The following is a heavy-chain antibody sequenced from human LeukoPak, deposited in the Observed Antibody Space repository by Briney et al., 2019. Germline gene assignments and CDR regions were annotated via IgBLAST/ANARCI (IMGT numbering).Heavy chain of an antibody. CDR2: ISYDGSNK. J-gene: IGHJ4*02. D-gene: IGHD5-12*01. V-gene: IGHV3-30*18. CDR3: AKDRPTWPIDY. CDR1: GFTFSSYS. Sequence: PGGSLRLSCAASGFTFSSYSMNWIRQAPGKGLEWVAVISYDGSNKYYADSVKGRFTISRDNSKNTLYLQMNSLRAEDTAVYYCAKDRPTWPIDYWGQGTLVTVSS.